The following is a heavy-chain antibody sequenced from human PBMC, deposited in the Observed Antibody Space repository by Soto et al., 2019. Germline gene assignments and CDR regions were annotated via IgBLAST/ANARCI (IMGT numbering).Heavy chain of an antibody. CDR3: AKESAAAAGFYYYGMDV. D-gene: IGHD6-13*01. CDR2: ISGSGGST. J-gene: IGHJ6*02. V-gene: IGHV3-23*01. CDR1: GFTFSSYA. Sequence: EVQLLESGGGLVQPGGSLRLSCAASGFTFSSYAMSWVRQAPGKGLEWVSAISGSGGSTYYADSVKGRFTISRDNSKNTLYLQMNSLRAEDTAVYYCAKESAAAAGFYYYGMDVWGQGTTVTVSS.